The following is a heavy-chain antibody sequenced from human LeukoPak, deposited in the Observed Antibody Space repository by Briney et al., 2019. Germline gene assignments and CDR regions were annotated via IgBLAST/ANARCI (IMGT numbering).Heavy chain of an antibody. V-gene: IGHV1-69*13. CDR1: GYTFTSYA. CDR2: IIPIFGTA. D-gene: IGHD6-13*01. Sequence: SVKVSCKASGYTFTSYAMNWVRQAPGQGLEWMGGIIPIFGTANYAQKFQGRVTITADESTSTAYMELSSLRSEDTAVYYCARGSYEGYSSSPFDYWGQGTLVTVSS. J-gene: IGHJ4*02. CDR3: ARGSYEGYSSSPFDY.